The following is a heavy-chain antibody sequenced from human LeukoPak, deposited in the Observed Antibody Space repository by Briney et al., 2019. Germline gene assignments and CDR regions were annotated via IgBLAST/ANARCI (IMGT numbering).Heavy chain of an antibody. V-gene: IGHV4-39*01. CDR1: GGSINSSYYY. CDR3: ARQEGYYDYVWGSYRPLFDY. Sequence: SETLSLTCTVSGGSINSSYYYWGWIRQPPGKGLEWIGSIYYSGSTYYNPSLKSRVTISVDTSQNQFSLKLSSVTAADTAAYYCARQEGYYDYVWGSYRPLFDYWGQGTLVTVSS. J-gene: IGHJ4*02. D-gene: IGHD3-16*02. CDR2: IYYSGST.